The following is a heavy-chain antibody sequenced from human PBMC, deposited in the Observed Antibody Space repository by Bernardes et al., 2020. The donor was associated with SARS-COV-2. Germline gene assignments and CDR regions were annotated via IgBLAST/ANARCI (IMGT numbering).Heavy chain of an antibody. V-gene: IGHV1-24*01. CDR3: ATSYPIVVVPAAITPSYYYYYGMDV. J-gene: IGHJ6*02. D-gene: IGHD2-2*02. Sequence: ASVKVSCKVSGYTLTELSMRWVRQAPGKGLEWMGGFDPEDGETIHAQKLQGRVTMTEDASTDTAYMELSSLRSEDTAVYYCATSYPIVVVPAAITPSYYYYYGMDVWGQGTTVTVSS. CDR2: FDPEDGET. CDR1: GYTLTELS.